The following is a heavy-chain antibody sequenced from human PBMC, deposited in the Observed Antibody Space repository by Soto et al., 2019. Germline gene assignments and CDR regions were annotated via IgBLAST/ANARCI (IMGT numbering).Heavy chain of an antibody. J-gene: IGHJ6*03. CDR2: MRSKANSYAT. D-gene: IGHD3-10*01. CDR3: GIQACDIYNGSQRYYLDV. Sequence: EVQLVESGGGLVQVGGSLKLSCAASGFTFGGAAMHWVRQASGKGLECLGRMRSKANSYATAYAASVKGRFTISRDDSANTAYLQMDSLKTEDTAVYYCGIQACDIYNGSQRYYLDVWGKGTTVTVSS. CDR1: GFTFGGAA. V-gene: IGHV3-73*01.